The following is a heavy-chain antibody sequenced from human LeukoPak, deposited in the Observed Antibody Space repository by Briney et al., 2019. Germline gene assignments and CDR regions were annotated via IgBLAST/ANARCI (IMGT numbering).Heavy chain of an antibody. Sequence: SETLSLTCTASGGSISSYYWSWIRQPPGKGLEWIGYRHYSGSFNYSPSLKSRAIISLDTSKNQFSLRLSSVTAADTAVYYCARFDYGDSAGRAGPLNFWGQGTLVTVSS. CDR3: ARFDYGDSAGRAGPLNF. V-gene: IGHV4-59*01. D-gene: IGHD4-17*01. CDR1: GGSISSYY. J-gene: IGHJ4*02. CDR2: RHYSGSF.